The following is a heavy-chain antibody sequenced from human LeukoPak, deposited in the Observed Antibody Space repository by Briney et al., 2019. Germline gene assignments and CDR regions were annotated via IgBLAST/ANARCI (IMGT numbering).Heavy chain of an antibody. CDR1: GGSISSSTFY. D-gene: IGHD5-18*01. Sequence: KASETLSLTCTVSGGSISSSTFYWGWIRQPPGKGLEWIGSLYYSGSTYYNPSLKSRVTISVDTSKNQFSLKLSSVTAADTAVYYCARDLSGVTGYTYGRGIDYWGQGTLVTVSS. CDR3: ARDLSGVTGYTYGRGIDY. V-gene: IGHV4-39*02. J-gene: IGHJ4*02. CDR2: LYYSGST.